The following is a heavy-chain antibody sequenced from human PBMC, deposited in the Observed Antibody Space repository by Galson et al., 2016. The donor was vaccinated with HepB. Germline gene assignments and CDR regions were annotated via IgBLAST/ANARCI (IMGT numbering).Heavy chain of an antibody. CDR1: GFSVSQNY. CDR2: ISGTGGTT. Sequence: SLRLSCAVSGFSVSQNYMTWVRQAPGKGLEWVSGISGTGGTTYYADSVKGRFTVSRDNSKNTLYLRMNSLRAEDTAVYYWAKGDDFWSGYYGGLWGQGTLVTVSS. D-gene: IGHD3-3*01. J-gene: IGHJ4*02. CDR3: AKGDDFWSGYYGGL. V-gene: IGHV3-23*01.